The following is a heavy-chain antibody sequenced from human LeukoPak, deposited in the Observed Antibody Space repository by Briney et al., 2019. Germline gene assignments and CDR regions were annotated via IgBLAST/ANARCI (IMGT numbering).Heavy chain of an antibody. Sequence: GGSLRLSCAASGFTFSSYSMNWVRQAPGKGLEWVSSISSSSSYIYYADSVKGRFTISRDNAKNSLYLQMNSLRAEDTAVYYCARDLWGFGELLPYYYYGMDVWGQGTTVTVSS. CDR2: ISSSSSYI. D-gene: IGHD3-10*01. CDR1: GFTFSSYS. CDR3: ARDLWGFGELLPYYYYGMDV. V-gene: IGHV3-21*01. J-gene: IGHJ6*02.